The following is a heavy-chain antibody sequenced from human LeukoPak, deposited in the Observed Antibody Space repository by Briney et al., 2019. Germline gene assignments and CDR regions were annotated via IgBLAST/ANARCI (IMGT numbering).Heavy chain of an antibody. J-gene: IGHJ4*02. CDR3: ARRYSNYFFDY. CDR1: GYSITSGYY. Sequence: PSETLSLTCAVSGYSITSGYYWAWIRQPPGKGLEWIGNIYHSGSTYYNASLKSRVTISVDTSKGQFSLKLSSVTAADTAVYYCARRYSNYFFDYWGQGTLVTVSS. V-gene: IGHV4-38-2*01. D-gene: IGHD4-11*01. CDR2: IYHSGST.